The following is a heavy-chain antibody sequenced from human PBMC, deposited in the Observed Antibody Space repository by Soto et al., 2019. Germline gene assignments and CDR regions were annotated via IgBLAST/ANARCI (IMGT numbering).Heavy chain of an antibody. J-gene: IGHJ4*02. D-gene: IGHD6-19*01. Sequence: SETLSLTCAVSGGSISSGYCSWSWIRQPPGKGLEWIGYIYHSGSTNYNPSLKSRVTISVDKSKNQFSLKLSSVTAADTAVYYCARLIHSSGADYWGQGTLVTVSS. CDR3: ARLIHSSGADY. CDR2: IYHSGST. CDR1: GGSISSGYCS. V-gene: IGHV4-30-2*01.